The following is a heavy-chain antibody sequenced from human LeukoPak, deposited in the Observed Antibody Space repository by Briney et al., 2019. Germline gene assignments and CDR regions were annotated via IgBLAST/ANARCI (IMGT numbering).Heavy chain of an antibody. CDR3: ARGRSITLLRGVAMSDGFDI. V-gene: IGHV3-21*01. CDR1: GFTFSIYS. D-gene: IGHD3-10*01. CDR2: IDTSGSYI. Sequence: GGSLRLSCAASGFTFSIYSMNWVRQAPGKGLEWVSFIDTSGSYIYYGDSVKGRVTISRDNAKNALYLQMNGLRAEDTAVYYCARGRSITLLRGVAMSDGFDIWGQGAIVTVSS. J-gene: IGHJ3*02.